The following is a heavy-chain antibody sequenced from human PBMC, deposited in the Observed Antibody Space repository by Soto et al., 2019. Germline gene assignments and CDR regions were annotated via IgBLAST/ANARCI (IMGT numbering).Heavy chain of an antibody. D-gene: IGHD3-9*01. CDR1: GYTLTELS. CDR3: ATLPNYDILTGRSLDY. CDR2: FDPEDGET. Sequence: ASVKVSCKVSGYTLTELSMHWVRQAPGKGLEWMGGFDPEDGETIYAQKFQGRVTMTEDTSTDTAYMELSSLRSEDTAVYYCATLPNYDILTGRSLDYWGQGTLVTVSS. V-gene: IGHV1-24*01. J-gene: IGHJ4*02.